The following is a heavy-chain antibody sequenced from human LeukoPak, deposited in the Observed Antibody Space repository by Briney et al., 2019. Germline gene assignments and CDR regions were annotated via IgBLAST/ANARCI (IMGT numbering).Heavy chain of an antibody. CDR3: AKWKTDSSGWFDY. CDR2: ISGSGGNT. Sequence: GGSLRLSCAASGFTFSSYAMSWVRQAPGKGLEWVSGISGSGGNTYYADSVKGRFTISRDNSKNTLYLQMNSLRAEDTAVYYRAKWKTDSSGWFDYWGQGTLVTVSS. D-gene: IGHD6-19*01. CDR1: GFTFSSYA. V-gene: IGHV3-23*01. J-gene: IGHJ4*02.